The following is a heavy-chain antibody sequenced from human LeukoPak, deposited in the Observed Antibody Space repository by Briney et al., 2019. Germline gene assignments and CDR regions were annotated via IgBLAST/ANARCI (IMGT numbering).Heavy chain of an antibody. CDR3: ARSSGPNTHFDY. D-gene: IGHD3-10*01. J-gene: IGHJ4*02. V-gene: IGHV1-69*04. CDR1: GGTFSSCA. CDR2: IIPIFGIA. Sequence: SVKVSCKASGGTFSSCAISWVRQAPGQGLEWMGRIIPIFGIANYAQKFQGRVAITADKSTSTAYMELSSLRSEDTAVYYCARSSGPNTHFDYWGQGTLVTVSS.